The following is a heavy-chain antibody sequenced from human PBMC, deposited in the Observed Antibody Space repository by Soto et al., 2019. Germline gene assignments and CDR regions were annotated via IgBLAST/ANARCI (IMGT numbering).Heavy chain of an antibody. D-gene: IGHD6-13*01. J-gene: IGHJ4*02. Sequence: ASVKVSCKASGGTFSSYAISWVRQAPGQGLEWMGGIIPIFGTANYAQKFQGRVTITADESTSTAYMELSSLRSEDTAVYYCARSWAQGAAAGPDYWGQGTLVTVSS. CDR3: ARSWAQGAAAGPDY. CDR1: GGTFSSYA. CDR2: IIPIFGTA. V-gene: IGHV1-69*13.